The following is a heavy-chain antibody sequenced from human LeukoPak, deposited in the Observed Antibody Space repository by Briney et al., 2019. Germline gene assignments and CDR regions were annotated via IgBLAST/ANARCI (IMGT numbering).Heavy chain of an antibody. CDR3: ARGMYYDFWSGYFFDY. CDR2: INPSGGST. CDR1: GYTFTSYY. Sequence: ASVKVSCKASGYTFTSYYMHWVRQAPGQGLEWMGIINPSGGSTSYAQKFQGRVTMTRDTSTSTVYMELSSLRSEDTAVYYCARGMYYDFWSGYFFDYWGQGTLVTVSS. D-gene: IGHD3-3*01. J-gene: IGHJ4*02. V-gene: IGHV1-46*01.